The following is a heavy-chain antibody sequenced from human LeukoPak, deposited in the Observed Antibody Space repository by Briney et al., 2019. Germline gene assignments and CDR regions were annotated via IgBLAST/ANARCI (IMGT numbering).Heavy chain of an antibody. CDR1: GGSISSGGYY. Sequence: ETLSLTCTVSGGSISSGGYYWSWVRQAPGKGLEWVSAISGSGGSTYYADSVKGRFTISRDNSKNTLYLQMNSLRAEDTAVYYCAKDQDACYDILTGYNPFDYWGQGTLVTVSS. CDR3: AKDQDACYDILTGYNPFDY. V-gene: IGHV3-23*01. CDR2: ISGSGGST. J-gene: IGHJ4*02. D-gene: IGHD3-9*01.